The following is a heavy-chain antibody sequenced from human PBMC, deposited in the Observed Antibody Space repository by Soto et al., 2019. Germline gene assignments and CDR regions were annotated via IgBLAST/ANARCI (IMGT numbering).Heavy chain of an antibody. CDR3: ARSSHKESWFAP. J-gene: IGHJ5*02. D-gene: IGHD6-13*01. CDR2: IHGSGRS. Sequence: XATLSLTCTVSNGSISNFYWNWIRQSSGKGLEWIGRIHGSGRSTYNPSLRSRVTISVDTSKNQFSLKVDSVTGADTVVDYCARSSHKESWFAPWGHGTRVT. CDR1: NGSISNFY. V-gene: IGHV4-4*07.